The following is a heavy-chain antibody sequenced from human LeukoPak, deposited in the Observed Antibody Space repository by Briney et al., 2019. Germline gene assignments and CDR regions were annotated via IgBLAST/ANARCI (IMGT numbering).Heavy chain of an antibody. Sequence: SETLSLTCAVYGGSFSGYYWSWIRQPPGKGLEWIAEINHSGATNYNPSLKSRVTISVDTSKNQLSLRLSSVTAADTAVYYCVRAGGSSWSDFWGQGTLVTVSS. CDR1: GGSFSGYY. D-gene: IGHD6-13*01. V-gene: IGHV4-34*01. J-gene: IGHJ4*02. CDR2: INHSGAT. CDR3: VRAGGSSWSDF.